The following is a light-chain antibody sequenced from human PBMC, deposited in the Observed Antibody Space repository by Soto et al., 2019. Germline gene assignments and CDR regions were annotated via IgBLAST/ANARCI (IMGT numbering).Light chain of an antibody. CDR1: SSNIGTNA. CDR3: AVWDDSLNGWV. V-gene: IGLV1-44*01. J-gene: IGLJ3*02. Sequence: QSVVTQPPSASGTPGQRVTISCSGSSSNIGTNAVNWCQQLPGTAPRLLIYSNDQRPPGVPDRFSGSKSGTSASLGISGLQSEDDADYFCAVWDDSLNGWVFGGETKLTVL. CDR2: SND.